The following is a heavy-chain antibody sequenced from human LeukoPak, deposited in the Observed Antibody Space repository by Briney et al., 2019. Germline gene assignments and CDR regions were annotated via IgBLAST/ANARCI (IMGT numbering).Heavy chain of an antibody. CDR2: ISAYNGNT. CDR1: GYTFTGYG. CDR3: AREGLDYYDSSGYMY. V-gene: IGHV1-18*01. D-gene: IGHD3-22*01. J-gene: IGHJ4*02. Sequence: ASVKVSCKASGYTFTGYGISWVRQAPGQGLEWMGWISAYNGNTNYAQKLQGRVTMTTDTSTSTAYMELRSLRSDDTAVYYCAREGLDYYDSSGYMYWGQGTLVTVSS.